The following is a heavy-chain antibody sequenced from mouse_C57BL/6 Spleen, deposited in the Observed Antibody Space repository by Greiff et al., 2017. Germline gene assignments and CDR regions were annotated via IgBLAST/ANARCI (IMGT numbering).Heavy chain of an antibody. CDR1: GYTFTSYW. CDR3: GRGGGDEYFDV. J-gene: IGHJ1*03. CDR2: LDPSDSYN. V-gene: IGHV1-59*01. Sequence: VQLQQPGAELVRPGTSVKLSCKASGYTFTSYWMHWVKQRPGQGLEWIGVLDPSDSYNKSNQKFKGKATLAVDTSSSTAYMQRSGLTSEDSAVYYWGRGGGDEYFDVWGTGTTVTVSS.